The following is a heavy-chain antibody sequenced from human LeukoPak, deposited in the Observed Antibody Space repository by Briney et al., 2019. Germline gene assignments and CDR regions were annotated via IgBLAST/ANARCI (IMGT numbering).Heavy chain of an antibody. Sequence: ASVKVSCKASGYTFTSYYMHWVRQAPGQGLEWMGLINPTGGSTGYAQKFQGRVTMTRDTSTSTVYMELSSLRSEDTAVYYCARDRRLRSFYFDYWGQGTLVTVSS. J-gene: IGHJ4*02. D-gene: IGHD5-12*01. CDR1: GYTFTSYY. V-gene: IGHV1-46*01. CDR2: INPTGGST. CDR3: ARDRRLRSFYFDY.